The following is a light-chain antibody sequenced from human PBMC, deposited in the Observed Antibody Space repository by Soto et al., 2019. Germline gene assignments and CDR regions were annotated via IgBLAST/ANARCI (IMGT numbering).Light chain of an antibody. CDR3: QQYNSYPIT. J-gene: IGKJ5*01. CDR1: QTISSW. Sequence: IHMTHSPSTLSVSLGDIVTITFRASQTISSWFAWYQQKPGKAPRLLIYKESTLKSGVPSRFSGSGSGTDFTLTISSLQPDDFATYYCQQYNSYPITFGQGTRLEIK. V-gene: IGKV1-5*03. CDR2: KES.